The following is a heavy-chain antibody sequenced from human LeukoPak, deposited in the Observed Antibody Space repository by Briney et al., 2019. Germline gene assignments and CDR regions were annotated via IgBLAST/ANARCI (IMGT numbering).Heavy chain of an antibody. J-gene: IGHJ6*03. CDR3: ARESVKSGIAAAGTGNDYYYYYMDV. CDR1: GYTFTSYA. Sequence: SVKVSCKASGYTFTSYAMNWVRQAPGQGLEWMGGIIPIFGTANYAQKFQGRVTITADESTSTAYMELSSLRSEDTAVYYCARESVKSGIAAAGTGNDYYYYYMDVWGKGTTVTVSS. V-gene: IGHV1-69*13. CDR2: IIPIFGTA. D-gene: IGHD6-13*01.